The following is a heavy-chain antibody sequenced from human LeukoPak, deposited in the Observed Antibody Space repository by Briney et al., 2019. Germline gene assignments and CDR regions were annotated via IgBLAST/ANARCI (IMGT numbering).Heavy chain of an antibody. Sequence: SETLSLTCAVYGGSFSGYYWSWIRQPPGKGLEWIGEINHSGSTNYNPSLKSRVTISVDTSKNQFSLKLSSVTAADTAVYYCAASSTGSGYPYRSYYFDYWGQGTLVTVSS. CDR3: AASSTGSGYPYRSYYFDY. V-gene: IGHV4-34*01. J-gene: IGHJ4*02. CDR1: GGSFSGYY. CDR2: INHSGST. D-gene: IGHD5-12*01.